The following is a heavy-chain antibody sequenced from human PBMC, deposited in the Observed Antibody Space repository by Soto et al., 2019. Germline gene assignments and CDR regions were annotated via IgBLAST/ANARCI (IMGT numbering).Heavy chain of an antibody. Sequence: EVQLVESGGGLVQPGGSLRLSCAASGFTFSRYWMHWVRQAPGKGLVWVSRINSDGSSTSYADSVKGRFTISRDNAKNTLYLQMNSLRAEDTAVYYCASGGEDVVVPAAMLGEVDYCYGMDVWGQGTTVTVSS. D-gene: IGHD2-2*01. V-gene: IGHV3-74*01. J-gene: IGHJ6*02. CDR2: INSDGSST. CDR1: GFTFSRYW. CDR3: ASGGEDVVVPAAMLGEVDYCYGMDV.